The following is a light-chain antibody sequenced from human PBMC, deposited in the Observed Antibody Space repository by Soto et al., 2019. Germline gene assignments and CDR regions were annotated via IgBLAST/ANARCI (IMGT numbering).Light chain of an antibody. CDR2: GAS. CDR3: QQHISWPLT. CDR1: QSVGDR. J-gene: IGKJ4*01. V-gene: IGKV3-15*01. Sequence: EVVMTQSPATLSVSPVERATLSCRASQSVGDRLAWYQQKPGQPPRLLIYGASTRATGIPARFSGSGSETEFTLTISSLQSEDFAVYYCQQHISWPLTFGGGTKVEI.